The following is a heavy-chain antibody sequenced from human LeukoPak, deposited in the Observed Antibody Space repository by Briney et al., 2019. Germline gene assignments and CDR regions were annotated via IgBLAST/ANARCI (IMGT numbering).Heavy chain of an antibody. CDR1: GGPISRHY. V-gene: IGHV4-59*11. J-gene: IGHJ4*02. D-gene: IGHD3-22*01. Sequence: SETLSLTCTVSGGPISRHYWSWIRQPPGKGLEWIGYIYYSGSSNYNPSLKSRVTISVDTSKNQFSLKLSSVTAADTAVYYCARSGSDYYSYYFDYWGQGTLVTVSS. CDR3: ARSGSDYYSYYFDY. CDR2: IYYSGSS.